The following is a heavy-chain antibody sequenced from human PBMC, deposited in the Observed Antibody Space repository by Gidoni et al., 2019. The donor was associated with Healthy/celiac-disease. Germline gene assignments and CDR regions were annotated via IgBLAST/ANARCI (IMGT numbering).Heavy chain of an antibody. D-gene: IGHD4-17*01. CDR1: GYTFTSYG. CDR3: ARGHDYGLGPLRLNWYFDL. V-gene: IGHV1-18*01. Sequence: QVQLVQSGAEVKKPGASVKVSCKASGYTFTSYGISWVRQAPGQGPEWMGWISAYNGNTNFAQKLQGRVTMTTDTSTSTAYMELRSLRSDDTAVYYCARGHDYGLGPLRLNWYFDLWGRGTLVTVSS. CDR2: ISAYNGNT. J-gene: IGHJ2*01.